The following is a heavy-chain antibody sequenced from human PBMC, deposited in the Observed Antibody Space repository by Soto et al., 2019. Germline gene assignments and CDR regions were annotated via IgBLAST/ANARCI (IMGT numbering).Heavy chain of an antibody. V-gene: IGHV3-23*01. Sequence: XSLILSCLASGXSFSSDHINWVRQAAGKGLEWVSAIVDGGDTTYYADSVKGLFTISIYNSNNTLYLQLDSMRAEYTAVYYCAKNRGIIMIVESWGQGTLGPVS. CDR3: AKNRGIIMIVES. J-gene: IGHJ4*02. CDR1: GXSFSSDH. CDR2: IVDGGDTT. D-gene: IGHD3-22*01.